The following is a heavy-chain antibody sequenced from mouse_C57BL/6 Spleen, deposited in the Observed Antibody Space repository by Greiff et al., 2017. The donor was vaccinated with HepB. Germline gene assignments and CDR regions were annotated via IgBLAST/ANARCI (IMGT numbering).Heavy chain of an antibody. D-gene: IGHD2-5*01. V-gene: IGHV5-4*03. CDR2: ISDGGSYT. J-gene: IGHJ3*01. CDR1: GFTFSSYA. CDR3: ARAYRNQTWFAY. Sequence: EVMLVESGGGLVKPGGSLKLSCAASGFTFSSYAMSWVRQTPEKRLEWVATISDGGSYTYYPDNVKGRFTISRDNAKNNLYLQKSHLKSEDTAMYYWARAYRNQTWFAYWGQGTLVTVSA.